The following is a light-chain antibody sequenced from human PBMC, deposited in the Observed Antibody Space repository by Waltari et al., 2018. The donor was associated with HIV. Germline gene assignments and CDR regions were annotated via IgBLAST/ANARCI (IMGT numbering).Light chain of an antibody. CDR2: VNSDGSH. Sequence: QLVLTQSPSASASLSASVKLTSTRSSGHTTYAIAWHQQQPEKGPRFLMKVNSDGSHTRGDGIPDRFSGSSSGAQRYLTISSLQSADEADYYCQTWGTGIVVFGGGTKLTVL. CDR3: QTWGTGIVV. CDR1: SGHTTYA. J-gene: IGLJ2*01. V-gene: IGLV4-69*01.